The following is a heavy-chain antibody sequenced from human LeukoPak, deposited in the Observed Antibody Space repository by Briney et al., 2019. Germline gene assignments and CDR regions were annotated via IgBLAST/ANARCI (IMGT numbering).Heavy chain of an antibody. V-gene: IGHV3-30*02. CDR2: IHYDGARS. J-gene: IGHJ4*02. CDR3: ARDLRIAAAGKGDY. CDR1: GFTFSGYG. Sequence: GGSLRLSCAASGFTFSGYGMHWVRQAPGKGLEWMAFIHYDGARSYYADSVKGRFTISRDNAKNSLYLQMNSLRAEDTAVYYCARDLRIAAAGKGDYWGQGTLVTVSS. D-gene: IGHD6-13*01.